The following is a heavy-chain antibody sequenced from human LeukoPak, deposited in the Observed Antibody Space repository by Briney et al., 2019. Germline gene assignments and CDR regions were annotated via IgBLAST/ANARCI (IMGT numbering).Heavy chain of an antibody. J-gene: IGHJ4*02. CDR1: GGSISSYY. CDR3: ARYVWGSYPTFEDY. Sequence: SETLSLTCTVSGGSISSYYWSWIRQPPGKGLEWVGYIYYSGSTNYNPSLESRVAISVDTSKNQFSLKLSSVTAADTAVYYCARYVWGSYPTFEDYWGQGTLVTVSS. V-gene: IGHV4-59*01. CDR2: IYYSGST. D-gene: IGHD3-16*02.